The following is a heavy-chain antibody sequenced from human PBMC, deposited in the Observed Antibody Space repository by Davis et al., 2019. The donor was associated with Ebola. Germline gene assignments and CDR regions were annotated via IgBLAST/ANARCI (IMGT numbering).Heavy chain of an antibody. Sequence: PGGSLRLSCAASGFTFSSYAMSWVRQAPGKGLEWVSAIGGSGGSTYYTDSVKGRFTISRDNSKSTLYLQMNSLRAEDTAVYYCAKDRGSSGWYPIDYWGQGTLVTVSS. CDR3: AKDRGSSGWYPIDY. J-gene: IGHJ4*02. CDR2: IGGSGGST. D-gene: IGHD6-19*01. CDR1: GFTFSSYA. V-gene: IGHV3-23*01.